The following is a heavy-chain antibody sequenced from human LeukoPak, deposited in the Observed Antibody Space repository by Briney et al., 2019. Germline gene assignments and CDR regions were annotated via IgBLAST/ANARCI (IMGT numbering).Heavy chain of an antibody. J-gene: IGHJ4*02. CDR3: ARVKRLLPEYEY. CDR2: INPSSGAT. CDR1: GYTFTGFY. D-gene: IGHD2-15*01. Sequence: AASVKVSCKASGYTFTGFYLHWVRQAPGQGLEWMGWINPSSGATYYAQNFQGRVTMTRDTSINTAYMELNILKSDDTAVYYCARVKRLLPEYEYWGQGTLVTVSS. V-gene: IGHV1-2*02.